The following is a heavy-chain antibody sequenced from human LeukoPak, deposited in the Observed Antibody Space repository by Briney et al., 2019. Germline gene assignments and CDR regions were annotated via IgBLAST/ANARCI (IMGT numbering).Heavy chain of an antibody. D-gene: IGHD3-22*01. CDR1: GGTFSSYA. V-gene: IGHV1-69*04. CDR2: IIPILGIA. J-gene: IGHJ4*02. Sequence: SVKVSCKASGGTFSSYAISWVRQAPGRGLEWMGRIIPILGIANYAQKFQGRVTITADKSTSTAYMELSSLRSEDTAVYYCARAPNYDSSGSPDYWGQGTLVTVSS. CDR3: ARAPNYDSSGSPDY.